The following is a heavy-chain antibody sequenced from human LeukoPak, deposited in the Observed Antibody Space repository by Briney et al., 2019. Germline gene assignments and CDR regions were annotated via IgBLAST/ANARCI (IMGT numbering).Heavy chain of an antibody. D-gene: IGHD3-22*01. CDR2: IIGGGGST. CDR1: GFTFSSYA. Sequence: GGSLRLSCAASGFTFSSYAMSWVRQAPGKGLEWVSSIIGGGGSTYYADSVRGRFTISRDNSKNTLYLQMNSLRAEDTAVYYCARDQIRSSGYFNWGQGTLVTVSS. V-gene: IGHV3-23*01. J-gene: IGHJ4*02. CDR3: ARDQIRSSGYFN.